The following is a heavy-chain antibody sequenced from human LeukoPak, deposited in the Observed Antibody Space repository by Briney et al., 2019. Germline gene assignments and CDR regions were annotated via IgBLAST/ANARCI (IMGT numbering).Heavy chain of an antibody. D-gene: IGHD2-21*02. CDR3: ARVGVGVTAIIYFDY. Sequence: ASVKVSCKASGYTFTSYGISWVRQAPGQGLEWMGWISAYNGNTNYAQKLQGRVTMTTDTSTSTAYMELRSLRSDDTAVYYCARVGVGVTAIIYFDYWGQGTPVTVSS. V-gene: IGHV1-18*01. CDR2: ISAYNGNT. J-gene: IGHJ4*02. CDR1: GYTFTSYG.